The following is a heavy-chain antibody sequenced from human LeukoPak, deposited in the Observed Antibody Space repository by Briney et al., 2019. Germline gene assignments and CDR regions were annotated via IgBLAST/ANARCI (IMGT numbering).Heavy chain of an antibody. CDR2: LIWISGTI. CDR3: AEHGITMIGGV. V-gene: IGHV3-9*01. CDR1: GFTFDDYA. J-gene: IGHJ6*04. D-gene: IGHD3-10*02. Sequence: SLRLSCASSGFTFDDYAMHWVRDAPGKGLGCVSGLIWISGTIGYADSVKGPFTISRDNAKNSRYLQMNSLRAEDTAVYYCAEHGITMIGGVWGKGTTVTISS.